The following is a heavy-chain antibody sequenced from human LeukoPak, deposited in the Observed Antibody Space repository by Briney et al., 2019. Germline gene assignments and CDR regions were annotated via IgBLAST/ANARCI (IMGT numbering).Heavy chain of an antibody. D-gene: IGHD6-13*01. J-gene: IGHJ4*02. V-gene: IGHV3-23*01. CDR3: AKDSKQLDFDY. CDR2: ISGIGGST. Sequence: GGSLRLSCAASGFTFSSYAMSWVRQAPGKGLEWVSAISGIGGSTYYADSVEGRFTISRDNSKNTLYLQMNSLRAEDTAVYYCAKDSKQLDFDYWGQGTLVTVSS. CDR1: GFTFSSYA.